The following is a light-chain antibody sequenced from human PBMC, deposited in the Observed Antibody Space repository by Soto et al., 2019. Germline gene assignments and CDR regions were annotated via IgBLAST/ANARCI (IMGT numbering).Light chain of an antibody. CDR2: LNSDGRH. CDR1: SGHSTYA. V-gene: IGLV4-69*01. CDR3: QTWGTGGDVV. J-gene: IGLJ2*01. Sequence: QPVLTQSPSASASLGASVKLTCTLSSGHSTYAIAWHQQQPEKGPRYLMKLNSDGRHSKGDGIPDRFSGTSSGAGRYLTISGLQSEDEADYNCQTWGTGGDVVFGGGTKLTVL.